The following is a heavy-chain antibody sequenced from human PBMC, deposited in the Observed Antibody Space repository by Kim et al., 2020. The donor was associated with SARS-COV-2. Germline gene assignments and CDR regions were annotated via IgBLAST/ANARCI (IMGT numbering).Heavy chain of an antibody. CDR1: GGTFSSYA. Sequence: SVKVSCQASGGTFSSYAISWVRQAPGQGLEWMGRIIPILGIANYAQKFQGRVTITADKSTSTAYMELSSLRSEDTAVYYCARDVSSGSGSYYNFNYYYYGMDGWGQGTTVTDSS. CDR2: IIPILGIA. V-gene: IGHV1-69*04. J-gene: IGHJ6*02. CDR3: ARDVSSGSGSYYNFNYYYYGMDG. D-gene: IGHD3-10*01.